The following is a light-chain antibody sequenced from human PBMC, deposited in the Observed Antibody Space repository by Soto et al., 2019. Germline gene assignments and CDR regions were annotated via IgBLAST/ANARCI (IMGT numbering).Light chain of an antibody. J-gene: IGLJ1*01. Sequence: QSVLTQPASVSGSPGQSITISCTGTSSDVGGYNYVSWYQQHPDKAPKLMIYDVNNRPSGVSNRFSGSKSGNTASLTISGLQAEDEADYYCSSYTSSSTRVFGPGTKLTVL. CDR1: SSDVGGYNY. V-gene: IGLV2-14*01. CDR2: DVN. CDR3: SSYTSSSTRV.